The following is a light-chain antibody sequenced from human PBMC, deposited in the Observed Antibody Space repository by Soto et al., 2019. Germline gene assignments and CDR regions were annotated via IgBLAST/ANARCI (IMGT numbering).Light chain of an antibody. J-gene: IGKJ1*01. CDR1: QSLLHSDGKTY. Sequence: DIVMTQAPLSLSVTPGQPASISCRASQSLLHSDGKTYFSWYLQKPGQPPQLLIYEVSNRFSGVPDRFSGGGSGTYFTLKISRVEADEVGVYYCMQTIQLPWTFGQGTKVDIK. CDR2: EVS. V-gene: IGKV2D-29*01. CDR3: MQTIQLPWT.